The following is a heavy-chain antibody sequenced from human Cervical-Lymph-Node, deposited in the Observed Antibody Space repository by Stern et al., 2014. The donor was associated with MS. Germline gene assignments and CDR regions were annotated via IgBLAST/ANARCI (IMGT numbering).Heavy chain of an antibody. CDR2: INTNTGSP. CDR1: GYGFSSFH. CDR3: ATFQPWDLVDF. Sequence: QDQLVQSGSEVKKPGASVQISCRASGYGFSSFHMNWVRQAPGQGLEWLGWINTNTGSPKYAQGFTGRFVFSVDTSVSTTYLLISGLKAEDTAVYFCATFQPWDLVDFWGQGTLVTVSS. J-gene: IGHJ4*02. V-gene: IGHV7-4-1*02. D-gene: IGHD1-26*01.